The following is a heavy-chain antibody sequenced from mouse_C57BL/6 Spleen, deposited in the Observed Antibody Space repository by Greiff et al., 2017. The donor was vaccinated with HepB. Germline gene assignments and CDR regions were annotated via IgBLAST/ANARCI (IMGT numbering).Heavy chain of an antibody. CDR1: GYTFTDYY. J-gene: IGHJ1*03. V-gene: IGHV1-76*01. CDR2: IYPGSGNT. Sequence: VQRVESGAELVRPGASVKLSCKASGYTFTDYYINWVKQRPGQGLEWIARIYPGSGNTYYNEKFKGKATLTAEKSSSTAYMQLSSLTSEDSAVYFCARDSNYWYFDVWGTGTTVTVSS. D-gene: IGHD2-5*01. CDR3: ARDSNYWYFDV.